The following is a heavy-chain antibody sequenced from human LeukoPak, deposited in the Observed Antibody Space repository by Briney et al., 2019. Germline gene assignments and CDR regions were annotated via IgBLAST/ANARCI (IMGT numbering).Heavy chain of an antibody. CDR2: IVVGSGNT. D-gene: IGHD1-26*01. V-gene: IGHV1-58*02. CDR1: GYTLTELS. Sequence: ASVKVSCKVSGYTLTELSMHWVRQAPGQGLEWIGWIVVGSGNTNYAQKFQERVTITWDMSTSTAYMELSSLRSEDTAVYYCASRSYYSGSYSRAGDYWGQGTLVTVSS. J-gene: IGHJ4*02. CDR3: ASRSYYSGSYSRAGDY.